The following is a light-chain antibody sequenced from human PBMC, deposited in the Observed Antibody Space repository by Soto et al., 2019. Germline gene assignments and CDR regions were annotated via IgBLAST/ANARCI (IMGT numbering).Light chain of an antibody. Sequence: EIVLTQSPATLSLSPGERATLSCRASQSVSSYLAWYQQKPGQAPRLLIYDASKRTTGIPARFSGSGSETDFTLTISSLEREDFAVYYCQQRSNWSLTFGGGTKVEIK. J-gene: IGKJ4*01. CDR2: DAS. CDR3: QQRSNWSLT. CDR1: QSVSSY. V-gene: IGKV3-11*01.